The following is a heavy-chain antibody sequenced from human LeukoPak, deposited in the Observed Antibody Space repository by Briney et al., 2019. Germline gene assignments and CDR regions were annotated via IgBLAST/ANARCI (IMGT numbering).Heavy chain of an antibody. V-gene: IGHV4-34*01. CDR1: GGSFSGYY. J-gene: IGHJ6*03. Sequence: SETLSLTCAVYGGSFSGYYWSWIRQPPGKGLEWIGEINHSGSTNYNPSLKSRVTISVDTSKNPSCLKLSSVTAADTAVYYCARGSDYYYYMDVWGKGTTVTVSS. CDR2: INHSGST. CDR3: ARGSDYYYYMDV.